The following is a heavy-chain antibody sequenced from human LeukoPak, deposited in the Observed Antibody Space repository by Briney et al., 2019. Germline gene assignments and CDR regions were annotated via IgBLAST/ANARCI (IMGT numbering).Heavy chain of an antibody. J-gene: IGHJ3*02. V-gene: IGHV5-51*01. CDR2: IYPGDSDT. Sequence: GGALQISCKGSGCRFTSYWIGGGRQMPGKGREGMGIIYPGDSDTRYSPSFQGQVTLSADKSISTAYLQWSSLKASDTAMYYCARGGRAGYAFDIWGQGTMVTVSS. CDR1: GCRFTSYW. D-gene: IGHD3-16*01. CDR3: ARGGRAGYAFDI.